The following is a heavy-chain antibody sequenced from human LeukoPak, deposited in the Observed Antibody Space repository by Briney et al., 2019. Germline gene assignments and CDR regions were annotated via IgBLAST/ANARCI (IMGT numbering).Heavy chain of an antibody. D-gene: IGHD2-15*01. Sequence: GGSLRHSCAASGFTFRSYWMSWVRQAPGKGLEWVANIKQDGSEKYYVDSVKGRFTISRDNAKKSLYLQMNSLRAEDTAVYYCARDGGPFDDWGQGSLVIVSS. V-gene: IGHV3-7*03. J-gene: IGHJ4*02. CDR3: ARDGGPFDD. CDR1: GFTFRSYW. CDR2: IKQDGSEK.